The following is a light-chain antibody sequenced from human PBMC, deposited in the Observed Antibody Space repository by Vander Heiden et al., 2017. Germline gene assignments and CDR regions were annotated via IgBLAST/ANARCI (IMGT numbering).Light chain of an antibody. CDR1: SLRRYY. CDR2: GEN. V-gene: IGLV3-19*01. J-gene: IGLJ2*01. CDR3: NSRDNSDNHPYVV. Sequence: SSELTQDPAVSVALGQTVRITCQGDSLRRYYASWYQQKPGQAPLLVIYGENNRPSGIPDRFSGSSSGNTASVTITGAQAEDEADYYCNSRDNSDNHPYVVFGGGTKLTVL.